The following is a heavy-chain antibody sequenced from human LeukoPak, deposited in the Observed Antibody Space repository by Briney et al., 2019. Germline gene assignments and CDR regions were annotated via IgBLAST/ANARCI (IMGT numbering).Heavy chain of an antibody. CDR2: FSGSGGST. CDR3: ATHYDILTGPDY. Sequence: GGSLRLSCATSGFTFSSYAMSWVRQAPGKGLEWVSAFSGSGGSTYYADSVKGRFTISRDNAKNSLYLQMNSLRAEDTAVYYCATHYDILTGPDYWGQGTLVTVSS. D-gene: IGHD3-9*01. V-gene: IGHV3-23*01. CDR1: GFTFSSYA. J-gene: IGHJ4*02.